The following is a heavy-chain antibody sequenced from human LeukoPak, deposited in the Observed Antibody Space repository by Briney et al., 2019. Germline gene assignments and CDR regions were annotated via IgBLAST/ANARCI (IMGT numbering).Heavy chain of an antibody. V-gene: IGHV1-2*06. CDR1: GYTFTGYY. CDR2: INPYSGGT. CDR3: ACGYPNYFDY. D-gene: IGHD5-12*01. Sequence: GASVKVSCKTSGYTFTGYYMHWVRQAPGQGLEWMGRINPYSGGTNYAQKFQGRVTMTRDTSISTAYMELSRLRSDDTAVYYCACGYPNYFDYWGQGTLVTVSS. J-gene: IGHJ4*02.